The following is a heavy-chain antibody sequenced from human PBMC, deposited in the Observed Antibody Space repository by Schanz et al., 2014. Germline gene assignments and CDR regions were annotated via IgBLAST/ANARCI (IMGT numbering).Heavy chain of an antibody. V-gene: IGHV3-11*05. CDR3: ASVIMVAGNHRDGRDV. CDR1: GFTFSDYY. J-gene: IGHJ6*02. Sequence: QVQLVESGGGLVKPGGSLRLSCAASGFTFSDYYMTWMRQAPGKGLEWISYISNSGTYTKYADSVKGRFVISRDNARSSLYLQMSSLRDGDTAVYYCASVIMVAGNHRDGRDVWGQGTTVIASS. CDR2: ISNSGTYT. D-gene: IGHD6-19*01.